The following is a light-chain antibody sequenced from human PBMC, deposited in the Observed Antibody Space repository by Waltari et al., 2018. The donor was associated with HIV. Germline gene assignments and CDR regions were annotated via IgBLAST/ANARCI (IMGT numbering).Light chain of an antibody. J-gene: IGLJ2*01. V-gene: IGLV2-14*01. CDR2: EVS. CDR1: SSDVGGYNY. CDR3: SSYTSSSTPVV. Sequence: GQSITISCTGTSSDVGGYNYVSWYQQHPGKAPKLMIYEVSNRPSGVSNRFSGSKSGNTASLTISVLQAEDEADYYCSSYTSSSTPVVFGGGTKLTVL.